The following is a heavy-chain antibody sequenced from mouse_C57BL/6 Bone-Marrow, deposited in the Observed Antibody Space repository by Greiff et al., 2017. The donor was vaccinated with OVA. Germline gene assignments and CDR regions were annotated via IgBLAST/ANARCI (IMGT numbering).Heavy chain of an antibody. CDR1: GYTFTSYW. J-gene: IGHJ2*01. V-gene: IGHV1-61*01. CDR2: IYPSDSYT. CDR3: ALRPGDFDY. Sequence: QVQLQQPGAELVRPGSSVKLSCKASGYTFTSYWMDWVKQRPGQGLEWIGNIYPSDSYTHYNQKFKDKATLTVDKSSTTAYMQLSSLTSEDSAVDDCALRPGDFDYWGQGTTLTVSS.